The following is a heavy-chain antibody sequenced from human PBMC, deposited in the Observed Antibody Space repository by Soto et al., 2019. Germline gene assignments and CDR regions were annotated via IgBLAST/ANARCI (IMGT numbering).Heavy chain of an antibody. V-gene: IGHV1-69*02. J-gene: IGHJ6*03. CDR3: ASSRGYDYYYYYMDV. CDR1: GGTFSSYT. Sequence: AASVKVSCKASGGTFSSYTISWVRQAPGQGLEWMGRIIPILGIANYAQKFQGRVTITADKSTSTAYMELSSLRSEDTAVYYCASSRGYDYYYYYMDVRGKGTTVTVPS. D-gene: IGHD3-10*01. CDR2: IIPILGIA.